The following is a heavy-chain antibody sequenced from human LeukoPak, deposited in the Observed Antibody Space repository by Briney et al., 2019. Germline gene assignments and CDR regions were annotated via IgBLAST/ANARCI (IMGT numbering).Heavy chain of an antibody. V-gene: IGHV3-33*01. D-gene: IGHD1-1*01. CDR2: IWYDGSRK. CDR3: ARDWGTSGTTGWMFDY. J-gene: IGHJ4*02. CDR1: GITFSNNG. Sequence: PGGSLRLSCVVSGITFSNNGMHWVRQAPGKGLEWVTLIWYDGSRKHYADSVKGRFTISRDNSKNTLYLEMDSLRAEDTAVYYCARDWGTSGTTGWMFDYWGQGTQVIASS.